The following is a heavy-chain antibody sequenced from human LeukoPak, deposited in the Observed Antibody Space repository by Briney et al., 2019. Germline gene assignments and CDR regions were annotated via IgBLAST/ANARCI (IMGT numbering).Heavy chain of an antibody. CDR3: ARNTGSYIDY. Sequence: SETLSLTCSVSGASLSSSSNYWGWIRQPPGKGLEWIGSIYYSGSTSYNPSFKSRVTISAGTSNRLFSLELSSVTAADTAVYYCARNTGSYIDYWGQGTLVTVSS. CDR1: GASLSSSSNY. V-gene: IGHV4-39*01. D-gene: IGHD1-26*01. J-gene: IGHJ4*02. CDR2: IYYSGST.